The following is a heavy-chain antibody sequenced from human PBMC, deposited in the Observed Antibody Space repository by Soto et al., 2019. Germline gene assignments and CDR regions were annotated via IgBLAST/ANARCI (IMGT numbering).Heavy chain of an antibody. Sequence: SETLSLTCPVSGGYIRSYYLSWIRQPPGKGLEWIGYIYYSGSTNYNPSLKSRVTISVDTSKNQFSLKLSSVTAADTAVYYCARANPTYYYGSGSGWAYYYYGMDVWGQGTTVTVSS. CDR2: IYYSGST. CDR3: ARANPTYYYGSGSGWAYYYYGMDV. J-gene: IGHJ6*02. CDR1: GGYIRSYY. V-gene: IGHV4-59*01. D-gene: IGHD3-10*01.